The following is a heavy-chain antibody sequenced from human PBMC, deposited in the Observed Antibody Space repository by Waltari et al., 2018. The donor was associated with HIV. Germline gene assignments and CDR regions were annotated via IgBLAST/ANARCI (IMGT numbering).Heavy chain of an antibody. Sequence: QVQLVQSGAEVKKPGASVKVSCKASGYTFTSYYMHWVRQAPGQGLEWMGIINPDSGSITYAQKLQGRVTMTRDTSTRTVYMEVSSLRSEDTAVYYCARGSHCSSTSCYPHYYYGMDVWGQGTTVTVS. V-gene: IGHV1-46*04. D-gene: IGHD2-2*01. J-gene: IGHJ6*02. CDR1: GYTFTSYY. CDR3: ARGSHCSSTSCYPHYYYGMDV. CDR2: INPDSGSI.